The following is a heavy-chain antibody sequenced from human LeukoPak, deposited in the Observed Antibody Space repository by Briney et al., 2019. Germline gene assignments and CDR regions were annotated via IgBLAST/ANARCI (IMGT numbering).Heavy chain of an antibody. CDR2: ISSSSSYI. V-gene: IGHV3-21*01. D-gene: IGHD3-9*01. Sequence: GGSLRLSCAASGFTFSSYSMNWVRQAPGKGLEWVSSISSSSSYIYYADSVKGRFTISRDNAKNSLYLQMNSLRAEDTAVYYCARANRAHDILTGYYLRPWDVWGQGTTVTVSS. CDR3: ARANRAHDILTGYYLRPWDV. J-gene: IGHJ6*02. CDR1: GFTFSSYS.